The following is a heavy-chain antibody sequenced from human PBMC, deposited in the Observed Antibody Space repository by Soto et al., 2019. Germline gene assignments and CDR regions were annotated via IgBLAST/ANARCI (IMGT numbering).Heavy chain of an antibody. D-gene: IGHD3-10*01. CDR1: GFTFSSFW. J-gene: IGHJ4*02. Sequence: GGSLRLSCAASGFTFSSFWMRWVRQAPGKGLEWVANIKTDGSETHYVDSVKGRFTISRDNPKTSLFLQMNSLRVEDTAVYFCTSDRYPRFYHGSGSYPYYWGQGTPVTSPQ. CDR2: IKTDGSET. CDR3: TSDRYPRFYHGSGSYPYY. V-gene: IGHV3-7*03.